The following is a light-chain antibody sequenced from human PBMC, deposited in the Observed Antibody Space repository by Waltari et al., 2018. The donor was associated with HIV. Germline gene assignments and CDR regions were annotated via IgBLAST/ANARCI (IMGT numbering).Light chain of an antibody. V-gene: IGKV1-5*03. CDR3: QQYNSYST. Sequence: DIQMTQSPSTLSASVGDRVTITCRASQSISSWLAWYQQKPGKAPKLLIYKASSLESGFPSSFSGSGSGTEFTLTISSLQPDDFATYYCQQYNSYSTFGQGTKVEIK. J-gene: IGKJ1*01. CDR1: QSISSW. CDR2: KAS.